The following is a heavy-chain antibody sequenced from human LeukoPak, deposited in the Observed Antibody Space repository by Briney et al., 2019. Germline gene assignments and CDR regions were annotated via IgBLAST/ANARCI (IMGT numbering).Heavy chain of an antibody. CDR2: ISGTGGNT. V-gene: IGHV3-23*01. J-gene: IGHJ4*02. Sequence: PGGSLRLPCAASGFTFSTYAMIWVRQAPGKGLEWVSAISGTGGNTYYADSVKGRFSISRDNSKNTVYLQMSGLRAEDTAVYYCAKDGGYWGQGTLVTVSP. CDR3: AKDGGY. D-gene: IGHD3-3*01. CDR1: GFTFSTYA.